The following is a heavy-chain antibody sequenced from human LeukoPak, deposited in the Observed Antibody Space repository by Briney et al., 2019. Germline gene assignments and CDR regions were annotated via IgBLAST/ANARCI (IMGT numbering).Heavy chain of an antibody. Sequence: GGSLRLSCAASGFTVSSNYMSWVRQAPGKGLEWVSVIYSGGSTYYADSVKGRFTISRDNSKNTLYLQMNSLRAEDTAVYYCASVLYYGSSGPYLDPWGRGTLVTVSS. D-gene: IGHD3-22*01. CDR3: ASVLYYGSSGPYLDP. J-gene: IGHJ5*02. CDR2: IYSGGST. V-gene: IGHV3-66*01. CDR1: GFTVSSNY.